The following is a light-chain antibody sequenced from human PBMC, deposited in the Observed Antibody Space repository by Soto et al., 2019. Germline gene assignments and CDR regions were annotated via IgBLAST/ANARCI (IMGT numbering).Light chain of an antibody. V-gene: IGKV3-15*01. CDR2: GAS. J-gene: IGKJ3*01. CDR3: QHYNDWPPAFT. CDR1: QSLSRN. Sequence: EILMTQSPATLSVSPGERATLSCRASQSLSRNLAWYQQKPGQAPRLLIYGASTRASGIPARFSGSGSGTEFTLTISILQSEAFALYYCQHYNDWPPAFTFGPGTKVDL.